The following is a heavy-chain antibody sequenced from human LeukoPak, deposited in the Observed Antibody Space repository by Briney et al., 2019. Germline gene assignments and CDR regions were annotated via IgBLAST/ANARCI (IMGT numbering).Heavy chain of an antibody. CDR1: GGSFSGYY. D-gene: IGHD3-22*01. V-gene: IGHV4-34*01. J-gene: IGHJ5*02. CDR2: INHSGST. Sequence: PSETLSLTCAVYGGSFSGYYWSWIRQPPGKGLEWIGEINHSGSTNYNPSLKSRVTISVDTSKNQFSLKLSSVTAADTAVYYCARGEAHYYDSSGYPNWFDPWGRGTLVTVSS. CDR3: ARGEAHYYDSSGYPNWFDP.